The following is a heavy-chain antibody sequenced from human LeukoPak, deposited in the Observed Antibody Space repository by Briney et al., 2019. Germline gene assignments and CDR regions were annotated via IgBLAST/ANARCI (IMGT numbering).Heavy chain of an antibody. CDR3: ARLSVGFDY. D-gene: IGHD3-10*01. J-gene: IGHJ4*02. Sequence: PGGSLRLSCAASGFTFSSYAMSWVRQAPGKGLEWVSAISGSGGSTYYADSVKGRFTISRGNAKNSLYLQMNSLRAEDTAVYYCARLSVGFDYWGQGTLVTVSS. CDR2: ISGSGGST. V-gene: IGHV3-23*01. CDR1: GFTFSSYA.